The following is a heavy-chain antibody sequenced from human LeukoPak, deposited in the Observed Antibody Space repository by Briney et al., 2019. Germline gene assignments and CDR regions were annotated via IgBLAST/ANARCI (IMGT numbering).Heavy chain of an antibody. J-gene: IGHJ4*02. CDR1: GFTFSSYS. V-gene: IGHV3-21*01. D-gene: IGHD6-19*01. CDR2: ISSGSSYK. Sequence: GGSLRLSCAASGFTFSSYSMNWVRQAPGKGLEWVSSISSGSSYKYYADSVKDRFTISRDNAKNSLYLQMNSLRGEDTAVYYCARIYSNGWPDYWGQGTLVTVSS. CDR3: ARIYSNGWPDY.